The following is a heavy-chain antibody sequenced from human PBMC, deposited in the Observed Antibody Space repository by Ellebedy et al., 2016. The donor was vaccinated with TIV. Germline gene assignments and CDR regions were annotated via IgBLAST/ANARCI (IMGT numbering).Heavy chain of an antibody. CDR1: GGSISRYY. CDR3: ARVPGVVGPYWYFDL. D-gene: IGHD2-15*01. J-gene: IGHJ2*01. Sequence: MPGGSLRLSCSVSGGSISRYYWSWIRQPPGKGLEWIGYIYYSGGTNYNPSLKSRVSISLDTFKNQFSLKLSSVTAADTAVYFCARVPGVVGPYWYFDLWGRGTLVTVSS. V-gene: IGHV4-59*01. CDR2: IYYSGGT.